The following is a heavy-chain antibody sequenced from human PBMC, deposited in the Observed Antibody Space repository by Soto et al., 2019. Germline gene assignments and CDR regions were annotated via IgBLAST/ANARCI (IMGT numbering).Heavy chain of an antibody. Sequence: GGSLGIPCAASGFSLSRHALSWVRQAPGKGLEWVSAISGSGGSTYYADSVKGRFTISRDNSKNTLYLQMNSLRAEDTAVYYCASPAYSSSSHVLFDYWGQGTLVTVSS. CDR3: ASPAYSSSSHVLFDY. V-gene: IGHV3-23*01. CDR1: GFSLSRHA. D-gene: IGHD6-13*01. CDR2: ISGSGGST. J-gene: IGHJ4*02.